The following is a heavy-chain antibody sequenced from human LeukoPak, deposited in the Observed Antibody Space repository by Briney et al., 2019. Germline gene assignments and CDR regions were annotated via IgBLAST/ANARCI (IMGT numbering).Heavy chain of an antibody. CDR3: TRRLDD. D-gene: IGHD3-16*01. J-gene: IGHJ4*02. CDR2: IKHDESEK. V-gene: IGHV3-7*01. CDR1: GFTFSSAW. Sequence: GGSLRPSCAASGFTFSSAWMDWVRQAPGKGLEWVANIKHDESEKNYLDSVKGRFTISRDNAQNSLYLQMNGLRVEDTAVYYCTRRLDDWGQGTLVTVSS.